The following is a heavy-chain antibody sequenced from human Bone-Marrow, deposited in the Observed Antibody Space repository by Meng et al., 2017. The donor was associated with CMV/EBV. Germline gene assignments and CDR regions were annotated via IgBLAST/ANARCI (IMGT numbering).Heavy chain of an antibody. CDR2: VSFDGSNK. CDR3: AKEGWLRGYYYDSSGYYYHVDY. D-gene: IGHD3-22*01. CDR1: GFTFSRFA. J-gene: IGHJ4*02. V-gene: IGHV3-30*04. Sequence: GGSLRLSCAASGFTFSRFAMHWVRQAPGKGLEWVALVSFDGSNKYYADSVKGRFTISRDNSKSTLYFQMNSLRAEDTAVYYCAKEGWLRGYYYDSSGYYYHVDYWGQGTLVTVSS.